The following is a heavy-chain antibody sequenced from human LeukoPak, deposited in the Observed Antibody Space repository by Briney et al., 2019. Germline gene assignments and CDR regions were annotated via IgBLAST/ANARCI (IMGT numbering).Heavy chain of an antibody. J-gene: IGHJ5*02. CDR1: GYTFTSYD. CDR3: ARVGYSSGWYSGNWFDP. D-gene: IGHD6-19*01. V-gene: IGHV1-8*01. Sequence: PGASVKVSCKASGYTFTSYDINWVRQATGQGLEWMGWMNPNSGHTGYAQTFQGRVTMTRNTSIITAYVELSSLRSEDTAVYYCARVGYSSGWYSGNWFDPWGQGTLVTVSS. CDR2: MNPNSGHT.